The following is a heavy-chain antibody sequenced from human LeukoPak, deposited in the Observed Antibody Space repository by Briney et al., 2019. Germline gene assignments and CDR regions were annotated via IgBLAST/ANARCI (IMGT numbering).Heavy chain of an antibody. Sequence: GGSLRLSCAASGFTFSSYAMSWVRQAPGKGLEWVSAISGSGDSTYYADSVKGRFTISRDNSKNTLYLQMNSLRAEDTAVYYCAKDLGYCSSTSCYRPFDYWGQGTLVTVSS. CDR3: AKDLGYCSSTSCYRPFDY. CDR1: GFTFSSYA. V-gene: IGHV3-23*01. CDR2: ISGSGDST. D-gene: IGHD2-2*01. J-gene: IGHJ4*02.